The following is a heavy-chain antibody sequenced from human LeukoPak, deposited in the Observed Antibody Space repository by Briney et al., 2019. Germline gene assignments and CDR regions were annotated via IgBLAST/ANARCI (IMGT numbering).Heavy chain of an antibody. J-gene: IGHJ4*02. Sequence: GGSLRLSCAASGFTVSSNYMSWVRQAPGKGLEWVSVIYSGGSTYYADSVKGRFTISRDNSKNTLYLQMNSLRAEDTAVYYCAREIIQLPGYFDYWGQGTLVAVSS. CDR2: IYSGGST. V-gene: IGHV3-53*01. D-gene: IGHD5-18*01. CDR3: AREIIQLPGYFDY. CDR1: GFTVSSNY.